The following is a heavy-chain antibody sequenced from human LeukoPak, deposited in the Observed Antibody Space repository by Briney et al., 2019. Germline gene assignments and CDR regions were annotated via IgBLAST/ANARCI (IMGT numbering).Heavy chain of an antibody. J-gene: IGHJ3*02. V-gene: IGHV3-23*01. D-gene: IGHD3-22*01. CDR1: GFTFSSYA. Sequence: QAGGSLRLSCAASGFTFSSYAMSWVRQAPGKGLEWVSAISGSGGSTYYADSVKGRFTISRDNSKNTLYLQMNSLRAEDTAVYYCAKDLLGSGGHYYDSSGNDAFDIWGQGTMVTVSS. CDR2: ISGSGGST. CDR3: AKDLLGSGGHYYDSSGNDAFDI.